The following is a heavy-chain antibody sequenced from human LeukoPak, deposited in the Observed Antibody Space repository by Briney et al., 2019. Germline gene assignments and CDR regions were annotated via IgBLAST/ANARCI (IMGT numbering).Heavy chain of an antibody. D-gene: IGHD1-1*01. CDR3: ARDSTGTARLDY. CDR1: GCTVTGYY. J-gene: IGHJ4*02. CDR2: INPNSGGT. V-gene: IGHV1-2*04. Sequence: ASVKVSCKASGCTVTGYYMHWVRQAPGQGLEWMGWINPNSGGTNYAQKFQGWVTMTRDTSISTAYMELSRLRSDDTAVYYCARDSTGTARLDYWGQGTLVTVSS.